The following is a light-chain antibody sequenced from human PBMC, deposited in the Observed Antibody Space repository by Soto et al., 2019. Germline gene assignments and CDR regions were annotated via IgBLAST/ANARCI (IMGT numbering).Light chain of an antibody. J-gene: IGLJ2*01. Sequence: QSALTQPASVSGSPGQSIAISCTGTSHDVGGYNYVSWYQQHPGKAPKLMIYDVSARPSGVSNRFSGSKSDDTASLTISGLQAEDEADYYCRSYTSSSTVVFGGGTKLTVL. V-gene: IGLV2-14*01. CDR3: RSYTSSSTVV. CDR2: DVS. CDR1: SHDVGGYNY.